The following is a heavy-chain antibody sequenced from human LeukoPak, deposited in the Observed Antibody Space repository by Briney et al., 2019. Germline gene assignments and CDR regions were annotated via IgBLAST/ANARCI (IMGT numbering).Heavy chain of an antibody. D-gene: IGHD1-1*01. Sequence: GGSLRLSCAASGFSISNYGMHWVRQAPGKGLEWVTFIRYDGSNKYYADSVKGRFTISRDNSKNTVYLQMNSLSGEDTAVYYCARVPRSFTDTNVNFDYWGQGTLVTVSS. CDR3: ARVPRSFTDTNVNFDY. J-gene: IGHJ4*02. V-gene: IGHV3-30*02. CDR1: GFSISNYG. CDR2: IRYDGSNK.